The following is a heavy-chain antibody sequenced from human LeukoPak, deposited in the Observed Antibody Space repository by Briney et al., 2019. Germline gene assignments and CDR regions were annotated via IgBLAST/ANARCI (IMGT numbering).Heavy chain of an antibody. CDR1: GFSISDDG. J-gene: IGHJ4*02. V-gene: IGHV3-15*01. Sequence: GGSLRLSCAASGFSISDDGMSWVRQAPGKGLEWVGRIKSESSGATTHYAAPVKGRFTISRDDSKNTLYLQLNSLKTDDTAVYYCTLIKGWGSGTYYLDYWGQGSLVTVSS. D-gene: IGHD3-10*01. CDR2: IKSESSGATT. CDR3: TLIKGWGSGTYYLDY.